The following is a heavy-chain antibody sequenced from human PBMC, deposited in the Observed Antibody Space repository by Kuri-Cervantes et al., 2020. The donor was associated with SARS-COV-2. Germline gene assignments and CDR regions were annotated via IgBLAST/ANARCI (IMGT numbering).Heavy chain of an antibody. J-gene: IGHJ6*03. CDR2: INPSGGST. CDR1: GYTFTSYY. V-gene: IGHV1-46*01. Sequence: ASVKVSCKASGYTFTSYYMHWVRQAPGQGLEWMGIINPSGGSTSYAQKFQGRVTITADESTSTAYMELGSLRSEDTAVYYCARKCHYNYMDVWGKGTTVTVSS. D-gene: IGHD2-2*02. CDR3: ARKCHYNYMDV.